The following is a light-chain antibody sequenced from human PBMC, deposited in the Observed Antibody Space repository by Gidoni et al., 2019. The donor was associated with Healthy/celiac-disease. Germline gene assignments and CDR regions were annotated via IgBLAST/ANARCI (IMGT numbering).Light chain of an antibody. V-gene: IGLV2-14*01. CDR3: SSYTSSSTLEVV. J-gene: IGLJ2*01. CDR2: DVS. CDR1: SSDVGGYNY. Sequence: QSALTQPASVSGSPGQSIPISCTGTSSDVGGYNYVSWYQQHPGKAPKLMIYDVSNRPSEVSNRFSGSKSGNTASLTISGLQAEDEADYYCSSYTSSSTLEVVFGGGTKLTVL.